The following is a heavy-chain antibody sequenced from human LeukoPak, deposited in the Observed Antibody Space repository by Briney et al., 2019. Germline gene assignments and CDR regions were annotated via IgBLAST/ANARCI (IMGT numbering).Heavy chain of an antibody. CDR1: GGTFSSYA. D-gene: IGHD3-3*01. CDR2: IIPIFGTA. V-gene: IGHV1-69*13. J-gene: IGHJ5*02. CDR3: ARVGNYDFWSGPYNWFDP. Sequence: SVKVSCKASGGTFSSYAISGVRQAPGQGLEWMGGIIPIFGTANYAQKFQGRVTITADESTSTAYMELSSLRSEDTAVYYCARVGNYDFWSGPYNWFDPWGQGTLVTVSS.